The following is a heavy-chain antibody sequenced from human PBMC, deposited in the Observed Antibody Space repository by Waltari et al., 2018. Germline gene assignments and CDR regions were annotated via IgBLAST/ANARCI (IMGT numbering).Heavy chain of an antibody. V-gene: IGHV3-30*18. CDR3: AKDHYYGSGSRLDY. J-gene: IGHJ4*02. CDR1: GFTFSSYG. Sequence: QVQLVESGGGVVQPGRSLRLSCAASGFTFSSYGMHWVRQAPGKGLEWVAVISYDGSNKYYADSVKGRFTISRDNSKNTLYLQMNSLRAEDTAVYYCAKDHYYGSGSRLDYWGQGTLVIVSS. D-gene: IGHD3-10*01. CDR2: ISYDGSNK.